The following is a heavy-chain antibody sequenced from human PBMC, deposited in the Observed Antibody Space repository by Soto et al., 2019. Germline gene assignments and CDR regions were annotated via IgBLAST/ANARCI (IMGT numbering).Heavy chain of an antibody. D-gene: IGHD3-10*01. V-gene: IGHV4-34*01. CDR3: ARGDHYGSGGYRRGKYYYYMDV. CDR2: INHSGST. J-gene: IGHJ6*03. CDR1: GGSFSGYY. Sequence: SETLSLTCAVYGGSFSGYYWSWIRQPPGKGLEWIGEINHSGSTNYNPSLKSGVTISVDTSKNQFSLKLSSVTAADTAVYYCARGDHYGSGGYRRGKYYYYMDVGGTATT.